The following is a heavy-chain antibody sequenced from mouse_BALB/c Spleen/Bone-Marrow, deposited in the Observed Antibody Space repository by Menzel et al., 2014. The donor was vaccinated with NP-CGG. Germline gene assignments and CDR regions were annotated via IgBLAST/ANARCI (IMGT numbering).Heavy chain of an antibody. CDR1: GYTFTDYN. CDR3: ARIYDGYFLFDY. J-gene: IGHJ2*01. D-gene: IGHD2-3*01. V-gene: IGHV1S29*02. CDR2: IYPYNGGT. Sequence: EVQLQQSGPELVEPGASVKISCKASGYTFTDYNMHWVKQSHGQSLEWIGYIYPYNGGTGYNQEFKSKATLTVDNSSGTAYMELRSLTSEDSAVYYCARIYDGYFLFDYWGQGTTLTVSS.